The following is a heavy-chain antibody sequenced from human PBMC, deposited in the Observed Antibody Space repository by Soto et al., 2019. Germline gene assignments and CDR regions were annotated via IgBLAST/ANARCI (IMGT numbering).Heavy chain of an antibody. CDR2: ISSSSSYI. J-gene: IGHJ6*03. D-gene: IGHD2-15*01. V-gene: IGHV3-21*01. Sequence: GGSLRLSCAASGFRFSGYGMNWVRQAPGKGLEWVSSISSSSSYIYYADSVKGRFTISRDNAKNSLYLQMNSLRAEDTAVYYCARVGEVVAAIKIYYYYYYMDVWGKGTTVTVSS. CDR3: ARVGEVVAAIKIYYYYYYMDV. CDR1: GFRFSGYG.